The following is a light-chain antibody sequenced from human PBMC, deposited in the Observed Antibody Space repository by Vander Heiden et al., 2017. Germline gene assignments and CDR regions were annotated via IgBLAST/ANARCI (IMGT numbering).Light chain of an antibody. V-gene: IGKV3-15*01. CDR3: QQYNAWPLT. Sequence: EIVLTQSPATLSVSPGERATLSCRASQSISISLAWYQQKPGQAPRLLMYSASTRATGIPARFSGSGSGTEFTLTISSLQSEDFAVYYCQQYNAWPLTFGPGTKVDIK. J-gene: IGKJ3*01. CDR2: SAS. CDR1: QSISIS.